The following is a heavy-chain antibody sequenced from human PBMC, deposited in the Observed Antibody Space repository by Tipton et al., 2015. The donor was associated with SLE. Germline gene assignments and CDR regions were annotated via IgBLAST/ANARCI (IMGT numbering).Heavy chain of an antibody. CDR3: ARGTTIFYGDYSDYYYGMDV. J-gene: IGHJ6*02. Sequence: SLRLSCAASGFFVSDNYMSWVRQAPGKGLEWVSLIYSVGRTYYADSVKGRFTISRDNAKNSLYLQMNSLRAEDTAVYYCARGTTIFYGDYSDYYYGMDVWGQGTTVTVSS. V-gene: IGHV3-66*01. CDR2: IYSVGRT. D-gene: IGHD4-17*01. CDR1: GFFVSDNY.